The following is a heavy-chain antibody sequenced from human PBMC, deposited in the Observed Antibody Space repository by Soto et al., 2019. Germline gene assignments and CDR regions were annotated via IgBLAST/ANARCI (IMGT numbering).Heavy chain of an antibody. V-gene: IGHV4-31*03. D-gene: IGHD6-13*01. Sequence: KPSETLSLTCTVSGGSISSGGYYWSWIRQHPGKGLEWLGYIYYSGSTYYNPSLKSRVTISVDTSKNQFSLKLSSVTAADTAVYYCAIEQQLVRGYYYGMGVWGQGTTVTGSS. CDR2: IYYSGST. J-gene: IGHJ6*02. CDR3: AIEQQLVRGYYYGMGV. CDR1: GGSISSGGYY.